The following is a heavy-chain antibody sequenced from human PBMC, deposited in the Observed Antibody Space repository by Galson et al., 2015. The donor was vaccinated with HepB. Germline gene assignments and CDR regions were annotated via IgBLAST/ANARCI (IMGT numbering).Heavy chain of an antibody. CDR1: GFTFGNYW. CDR2: IKEDGSDK. Sequence: SLRLSCATSGFTFGNYWMNWVRQAPGKGLEWVANIKEDGSDKSYVDSVKGRFTISRDNAENSLFLQMNSLRAEDTAVYYCARGYPFIVSGLPDYYAHWGQGTLVTVSS. V-gene: IGHV3-7*03. J-gene: IGHJ4*02. CDR3: ARGYPFIVSGLPDYYAH. D-gene: IGHD2-15*01.